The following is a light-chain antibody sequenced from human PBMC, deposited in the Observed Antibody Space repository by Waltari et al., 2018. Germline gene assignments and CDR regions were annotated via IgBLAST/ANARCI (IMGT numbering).Light chain of an antibody. J-gene: IGKJ2*01. Sequence: DIVLTQPPGTLSLSPGEKVTLSCRASQSVGSSHLAWYQQKPGQAPRLLIYDVSTRATGIPDRFTGSGSGTDFSLTISRLEPEDFAVYYCQQYGSSPYTFGQGTKLEIK. CDR2: DVS. CDR1: QSVGSSH. V-gene: IGKV3-20*01. CDR3: QQYGSSPYT.